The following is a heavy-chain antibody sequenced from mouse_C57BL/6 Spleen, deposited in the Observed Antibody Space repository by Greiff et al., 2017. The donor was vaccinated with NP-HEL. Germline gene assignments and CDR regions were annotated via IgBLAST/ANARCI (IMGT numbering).Heavy chain of an antibody. D-gene: IGHD1-1*01. CDR2: IDPSDSYT. Sequence: VQLQQPGAELVKPGASVKLSCKASGYTFTSYWMQWVKQRPGQGLEWIGEIDPSDSYTNYNQKFKGKATLTVDTSSSTAYMQLSSLTSEDSAVYYCARTVEEDFDDWGQGTTLTVSS. J-gene: IGHJ2*01. CDR3: ARTVEEDFDD. CDR1: GYTFTSYW. V-gene: IGHV1-50*01.